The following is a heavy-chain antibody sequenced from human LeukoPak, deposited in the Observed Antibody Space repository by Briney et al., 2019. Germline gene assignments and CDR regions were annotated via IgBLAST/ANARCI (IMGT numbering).Heavy chain of an antibody. CDR3: ARAETYYSGSSGHYPFDS. J-gene: IGHJ4*02. CDR2: IIPTVGAA. Sequence: SVKVSCEASGGTFTGFAISWGRQAPGQGLEWMVGIIPTVGAANYAQKFQGRVTITADKSTTTASMELSSLRSQDTAVNYCARAETYYSGSSGHYPFDSWGQGTLVTVSS. CDR1: GGTFTGFA. V-gene: IGHV1-69*06. D-gene: IGHD3-22*01.